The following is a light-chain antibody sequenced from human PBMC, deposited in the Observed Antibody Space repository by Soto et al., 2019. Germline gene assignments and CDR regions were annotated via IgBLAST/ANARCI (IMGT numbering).Light chain of an antibody. V-gene: IGLV2-14*01. CDR3: YSYTTSSTYV. CDR2: DVS. J-gene: IGLJ1*01. CDR1: SSDVGGYNY. Sequence: QSALTQPASVSGSPGQSITISCSGTSSDVGGYNYVSWYQQHPGKAPQVVIYDVSNRPSGVSNRFSGSKSGNTASLTISGLQAEDEADYYCYSYTTSSTYVFGTGTKLTVL.